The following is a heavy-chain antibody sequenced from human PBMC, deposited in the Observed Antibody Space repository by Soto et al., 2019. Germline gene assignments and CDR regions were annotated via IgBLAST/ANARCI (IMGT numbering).Heavy chain of an antibody. D-gene: IGHD6-19*01. CDR1: GGTFSSYT. V-gene: IGHV1-69*02. CDR3: ARALGSGWYYFDY. CDR2: IIPILDIA. J-gene: IGHJ4*02. Sequence: QVQLVQSGAEVKKPGSSVKVSCKASGGTFSSYTISWVRQAPGQGLEWMGRIIPILDIANYAQKFQGRVTITADKSTSTAYMELSSLRSEDTAVYYCARALGSGWYYFDYWGQGTLVTVSS.